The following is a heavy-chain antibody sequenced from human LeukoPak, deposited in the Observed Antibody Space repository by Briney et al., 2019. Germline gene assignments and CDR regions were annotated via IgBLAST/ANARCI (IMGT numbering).Heavy chain of an antibody. CDR2: IYYSGST. CDR1: GGSISSGGYY. D-gene: IGHD1-26*01. CDR3: ARDTVGARQQNWFDP. Sequence: SQTLSLTCTVSGGSISSGGYYWSWIRQHPGKGLEWIGYIYYSGSTYYNPSLKSRVTISVDTSKNQFSLKLSSVTAADTAVYYCARDTVGARQQNWFDPWGQGTLVTVSS. V-gene: IGHV4-31*03. J-gene: IGHJ5*02.